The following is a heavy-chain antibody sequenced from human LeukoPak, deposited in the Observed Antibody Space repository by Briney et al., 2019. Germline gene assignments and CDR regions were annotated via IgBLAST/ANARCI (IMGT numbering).Heavy chain of an antibody. V-gene: IGHV3-30-3*01. CDR2: ISYDGSNK. Sequence: GGSLRLSCAASGFTFSSYAMHWVRQAPGKGLEWVAVISYDGSNKYYADSVKGRFTISRDNSKNTLYLQMNSLRAEDTAVYYCAKGRDYDLFDPWGQGTLVTVSS. CDR1: GFTFSSYA. CDR3: AKGRDYDLFDP. J-gene: IGHJ5*02. D-gene: IGHD5-12*01.